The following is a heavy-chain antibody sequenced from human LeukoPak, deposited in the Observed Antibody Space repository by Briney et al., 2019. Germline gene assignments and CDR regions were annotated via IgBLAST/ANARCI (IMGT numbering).Heavy chain of an antibody. V-gene: IGHV4-61*02. Sequence: SQTLSLTCTVSGGSISSGSYYWSWIRQPAGKGLEWIGRIYISGSGSTNYNPSLKSRVSMSVDTSKNQFSLKLTSVTAADTGMYYCATGTGSWYSVWFDYWGQGTLVTVSS. D-gene: IGHD6-13*01. CDR3: ATGTGSWYSVWFDY. CDR1: GGSISSGSYY. CDR2: IYISGSGST. J-gene: IGHJ4*02.